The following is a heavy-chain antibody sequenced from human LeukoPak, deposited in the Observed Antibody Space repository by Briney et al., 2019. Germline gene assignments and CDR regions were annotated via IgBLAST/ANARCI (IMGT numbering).Heavy chain of an antibody. V-gene: IGHV4-30-4*01. CDR3: AGGYCSGGSCYSDYYFDY. J-gene: IGHJ4*02. Sequence: DYXXSWIRQPPGTGLEWIGYIYYSGSTHYNPSLKSRVTISVDTSKNQFSLKLSSVTAADTAVYYCAGGYCSGGSCYSDYYFDYWGQGTLVTVSS. CDR1: DYX. CDR2: IYYSGST. D-gene: IGHD2-15*01.